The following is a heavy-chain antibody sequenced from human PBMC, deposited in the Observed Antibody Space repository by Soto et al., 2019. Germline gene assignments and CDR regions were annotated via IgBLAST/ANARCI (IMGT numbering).Heavy chain of an antibody. D-gene: IGHD3-22*01. Sequence: QVQLQESGPGLVKPAETLSLTCTVSGGSVSSGNYYWSWIRQPPGKGLDWIGYLYYTGGTNYNPSLKSRVTMSLDTSKNQFSLKLDSVTAADTAIYYCAGMPVTTTNWLDPWGQGTLVIVSS. CDR3: AGMPVTTTNWLDP. V-gene: IGHV4-61*01. CDR2: LYYTGGT. J-gene: IGHJ5*02. CDR1: GGSVSSGNYY.